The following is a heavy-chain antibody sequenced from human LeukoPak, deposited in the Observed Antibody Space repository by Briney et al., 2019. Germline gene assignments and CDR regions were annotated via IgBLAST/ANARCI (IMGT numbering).Heavy chain of an antibody. V-gene: IGHV3-74*01. CDR3: ARTKHIVVVTAPFDY. D-gene: IGHD2-21*02. CDR2: INSDGSST. J-gene: IGHJ4*02. Sequence: GGSLRLSCAASGFTFSSYWMRWVRQAPGKGLVWVSRINSDGSSTSYADSVKGRFTISRDNAKNTLYLQMNSLRAEDTAVYDCARTKHIVVVTAPFDYWGQETLVTVSS. CDR1: GFTFSSYW.